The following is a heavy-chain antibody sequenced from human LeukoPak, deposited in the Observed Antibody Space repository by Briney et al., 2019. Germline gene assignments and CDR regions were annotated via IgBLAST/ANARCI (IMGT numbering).Heavy chain of an antibody. V-gene: IGHV4-39*01. CDR1: GDSISSNSYY. Sequence: SETLSLTCTVSGDSISSNSYYSGWIRQPPGKGLEWIGSIYYSGSTYYNPSLKSRVTISVDTSKSQFFLKLTSVTAADTAVYYCARLYYYYGMDVWGQGTTVTVSS. J-gene: IGHJ6*02. CDR3: ARLYYYYGMDV. CDR2: IYYSGST.